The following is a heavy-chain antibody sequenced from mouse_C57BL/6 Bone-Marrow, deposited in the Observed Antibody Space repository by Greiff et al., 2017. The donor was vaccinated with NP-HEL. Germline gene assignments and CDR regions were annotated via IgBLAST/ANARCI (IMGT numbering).Heavy chain of an antibody. J-gene: IGHJ3*01. CDR2: ISSGGDYI. V-gene: IGHV5-9-1*02. CDR3: TREGGLGPFAY. CDR1: GFTFSSYA. Sequence: EVKLMESGEGLVKPGGSLKLSCAASGFTFSSYAMSWVRQTPEKRLEWVAYISSGGDYIYYADTVKGRFTISRDNARNTLYLQMSSLKSEDTAMYYCTREGGLGPFAYWGQGTLVTVSA. D-gene: IGHD4-1*01.